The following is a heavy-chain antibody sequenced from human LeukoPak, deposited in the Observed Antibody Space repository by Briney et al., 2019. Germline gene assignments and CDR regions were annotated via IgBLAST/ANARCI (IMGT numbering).Heavy chain of an antibody. CDR2: INPNSGGT. D-gene: IGHD3-10*01. CDR3: ARDLSYYGSGSYFFDY. Sequence: GASVKVSCKASGYTFTDYYMHWVRQAPGQGLEWMGWINPNSGGTNYAQNFQGRVTMTRDTSIITAYMELSRLRSDDTAVYYCARDLSYYGSGSYFFDYWGQGTLVTVSS. J-gene: IGHJ4*02. CDR1: GYTFTDYY. V-gene: IGHV1-2*02.